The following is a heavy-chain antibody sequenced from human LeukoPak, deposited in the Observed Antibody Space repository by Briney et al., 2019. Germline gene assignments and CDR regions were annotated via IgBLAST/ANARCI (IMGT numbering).Heavy chain of an antibody. Sequence: PSETLSLTCAVYGGSFSGYYWSWIRQPPGKGLEWIGNIQYSGNTYYNPSLKSRVTISVDTSKNHFSLKLSSVTAADTAIYYCARRRGGSSLFDYWGQGTLVTVSS. J-gene: IGHJ4*02. V-gene: IGHV4-34*01. CDR2: IQYSGNT. CDR1: GGSFSGYY. D-gene: IGHD3-10*01. CDR3: ARRRGGSSLFDY.